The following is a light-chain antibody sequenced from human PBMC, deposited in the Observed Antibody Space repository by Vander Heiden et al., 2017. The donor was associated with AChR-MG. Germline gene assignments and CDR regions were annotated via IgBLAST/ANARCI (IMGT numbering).Light chain of an antibody. CDR3: QQSYSTPPYT. Sequence: IQMTPSPSSLSASVGDRVTITCRASQSISSYLNWYQQKPGKAPKLLIYAASSLQSGVPSRFSGSGSGTDFTLTISSLQPEDFATYYCQQSYSTPPYTFGQGTKLEIK. J-gene: IGKJ2*01. CDR1: QSISSY. V-gene: IGKV1-39*01. CDR2: AAS.